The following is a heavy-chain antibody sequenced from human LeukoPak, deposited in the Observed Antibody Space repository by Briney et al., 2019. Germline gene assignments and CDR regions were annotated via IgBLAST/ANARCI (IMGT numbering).Heavy chain of an antibody. Sequence: SETLSLTCTVSGGSISNYYWSWIRQPPGKGLEWIGYISYNGNTGYNPSLKSRVTISLDTSKNKFSLKLNSMTAADTAIYYCARVREAYYDRASDIWGQGTMVIVSS. CDR1: GGSISNYY. CDR3: ARVREAYYDRASDI. V-gene: IGHV4-59*01. J-gene: IGHJ3*02. CDR2: ISYNGNT. D-gene: IGHD3-22*01.